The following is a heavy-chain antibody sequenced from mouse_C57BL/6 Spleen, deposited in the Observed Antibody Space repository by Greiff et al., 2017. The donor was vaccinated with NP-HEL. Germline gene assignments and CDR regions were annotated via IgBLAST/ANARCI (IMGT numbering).Heavy chain of an antibody. CDR1: GYTFTSYW. D-gene: IGHD2-3*01. CDR3: ARDGYPRDWYFDV. CDR2: INPSNGGT. V-gene: IGHV1-53*01. Sequence: VQLQQPGTELVKPGASVKLSCKASGYTFTSYWMHWVKQRPGQGLEWIGNINPSNGGTNYNEKFKSKATLTVDKSSSTAYMQLSSLTSEDSAVYYCARDGYPRDWYFDVWGTGTTVTVSS. J-gene: IGHJ1*03.